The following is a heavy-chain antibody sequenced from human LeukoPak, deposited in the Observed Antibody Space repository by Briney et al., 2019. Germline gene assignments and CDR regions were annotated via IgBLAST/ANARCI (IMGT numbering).Heavy chain of an antibody. CDR3: ARLQLWSDAFDT. Sequence: ASVKVSCKASGYTFTGYYMHWVRQAPGQGLEWMGRINPNSGGTNYAQKFQGRVTMTRDTSISTAYMELSRLRSDDTAVYYCARLQLWSDAFDTWGQGTMVTVSS. CDR2: INPNSGGT. J-gene: IGHJ3*02. D-gene: IGHD5-18*01. CDR1: GYTFTGYY. V-gene: IGHV1-2*06.